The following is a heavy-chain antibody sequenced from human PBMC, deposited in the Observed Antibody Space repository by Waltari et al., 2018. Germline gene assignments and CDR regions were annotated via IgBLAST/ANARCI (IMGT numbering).Heavy chain of an antibody. Sequence: QVQLQESGPGLVKPSETLSLTCTVSGGSISSYYWSWIRQPPGKGLEWIGYIYYNGSTNYNPSLKSRVTISVDTSKNQFSLKLSSVTAADTAVYYCARVVKQLVPWFDPWGQGTLVTVSS. J-gene: IGHJ5*02. D-gene: IGHD6-13*01. CDR3: ARVVKQLVPWFDP. V-gene: IGHV4-59*01. CDR1: GGSISSYY. CDR2: IYYNGST.